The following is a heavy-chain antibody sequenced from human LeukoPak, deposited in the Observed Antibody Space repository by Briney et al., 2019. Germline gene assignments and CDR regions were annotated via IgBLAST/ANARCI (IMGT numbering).Heavy chain of an antibody. CDR2: INHSGST. J-gene: IGHJ5*02. CDR1: GGSFSGYY. D-gene: IGHD3-9*01. V-gene: IGHV4-34*01. Sequence: SETLSLTCAVYGGSFSGYYWSWIRQPPGKGLEWIGEINHSGSTNYNPSLKSRVTISVDTSTNQFPLKLSSVTAADTAVYYCARGQIRYFDWLRRRGWFDPWGQGTLVTVSS. CDR3: ARGQIRYFDWLRRRGWFDP.